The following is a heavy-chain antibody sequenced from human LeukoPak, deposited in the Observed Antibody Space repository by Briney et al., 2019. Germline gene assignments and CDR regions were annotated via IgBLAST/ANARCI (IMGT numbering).Heavy chain of an antibody. CDR1: GFTVSSNY. CDR3: AREDYYDSSGYYY. V-gene: IGHV3-66*01. D-gene: IGHD3-22*01. CDR2: IYSGGST. J-gene: IGHJ4*02. Sequence: GGSLRLSCAASGFTVSSNYMSWVRQAPGKGLEWVSAIYSGGSTYYADSVKGRFTISRDNSKNTLYLQMNSLRAEDTAVYYCAREDYYDSSGYYYWGQGTLVTVSS.